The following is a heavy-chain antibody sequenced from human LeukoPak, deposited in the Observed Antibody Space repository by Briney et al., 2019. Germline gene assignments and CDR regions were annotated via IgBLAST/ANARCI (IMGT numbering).Heavy chain of an antibody. CDR3: ARVPDNYDILTGYDTPLG. CDR1: RFTFSNYS. D-gene: IGHD3-9*01. V-gene: IGHV3-21*06. Sequence: GGSLRLSCAASRFTFSNYSMNWVRQAPGKGLEWVSFISSSSSYIYYADSVKGRFTISRDNAKNSLYLQLDSLRVEDTAVYYCARVPDNYDILTGYDTPLGWGQGTLVTVSS. CDR2: ISSSSSYI. J-gene: IGHJ4*02.